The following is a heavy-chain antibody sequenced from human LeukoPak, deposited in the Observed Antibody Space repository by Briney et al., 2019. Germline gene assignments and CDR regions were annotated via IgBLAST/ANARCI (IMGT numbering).Heavy chain of an antibody. CDR3: ARGGGYTPYYFDY. CDR1: GGSISSGDYY. J-gene: IGHJ4*02. Sequence: ASETLSLTCTVSGGSISSGDYYWSWIRQPPGKGLEWIGYIYYSGSTYYNPSLKSRVTISVDTSKYQFSLKLSSVTAADTAVYYCARGGGYTPYYFDYWGQGTLVTVSS. D-gene: IGHD5-12*01. CDR2: IYYSGST. V-gene: IGHV4-30-4*01.